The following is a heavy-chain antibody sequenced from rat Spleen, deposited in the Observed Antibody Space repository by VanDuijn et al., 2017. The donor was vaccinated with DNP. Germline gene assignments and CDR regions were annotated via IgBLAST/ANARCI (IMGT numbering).Heavy chain of an antibody. CDR3: TTTHYYDGWFPFDY. D-gene: IGHD1-12*02. J-gene: IGHJ2*01. Sequence: EVQLVESGGGLVQPGRSLKLSCAASGFTFSNYGMHWIRQAPTKGLEWVASISPGGGTIYYRDSVRGRFTISRDYAKSTLYLQMDSLRSEDTATYYCTTTHYYDGWFPFDYWGQGVMVTVSS. CDR1: GFTFSNYG. CDR2: ISPGGGTI. V-gene: IGHV5-19*01.